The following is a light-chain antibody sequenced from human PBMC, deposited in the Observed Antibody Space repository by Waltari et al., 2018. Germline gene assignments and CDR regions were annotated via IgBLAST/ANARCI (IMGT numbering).Light chain of an antibody. CDR3: YSYAGSYSVV. J-gene: IGLJ2*01. Sequence: QSALTQPRSVSGSPGQSVTISCTGTSSDVGSYNFVSWYQQHPGQAPKLMIYDVSTRPSGVPDRFSGSKSGNTASLTISGRQAEDEADYYCYSYAGSYSVVFGGGTKLTVL. CDR2: DVS. V-gene: IGLV2-11*01. CDR1: SSDVGSYNF.